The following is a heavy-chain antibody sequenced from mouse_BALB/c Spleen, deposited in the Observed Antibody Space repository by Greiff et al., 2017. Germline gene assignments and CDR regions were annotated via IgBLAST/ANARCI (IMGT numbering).Heavy chain of an antibody. Sequence: QVHVKQSGAELVKPGASVKLSCKASGYTFTSYYMYWVKQRPGQGLEWIGEINPSNGGTNFNEKFKSKATLTVDKSSSTAYMQLSSLTSEDSAVYYCTSNYGFAYWGQGTLVTVSA. CDR2: INPSNGGT. CDR3: TSNYGFAY. V-gene: IGHV1S81*02. D-gene: IGHD2-1*01. CDR1: GYTFTSYY. J-gene: IGHJ3*01.